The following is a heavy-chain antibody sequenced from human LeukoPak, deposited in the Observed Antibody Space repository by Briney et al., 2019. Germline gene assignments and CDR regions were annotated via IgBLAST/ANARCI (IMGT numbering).Heavy chain of an antibody. Sequence: ASVKVSCKASGYTFTSYDFNWVRQATGQRPEWMGWMSPNSGDTGYAQKFQDRVTMTRNTSISTAHMELSSLRSDDAAVYYCARGPPNWGYDYWGPGTLVTVSS. J-gene: IGHJ4*02. V-gene: IGHV1-8*01. D-gene: IGHD7-27*01. CDR3: ARGPPNWGYDY. CDR1: GYTFTSYD. CDR2: MSPNSGDT.